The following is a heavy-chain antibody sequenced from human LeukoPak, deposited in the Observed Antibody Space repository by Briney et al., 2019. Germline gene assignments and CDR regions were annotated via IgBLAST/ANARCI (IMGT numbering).Heavy chain of an antibody. CDR2: IYYSGST. CDR1: GGSISSYY. V-gene: IGHV4-59*08. CDR3: ARQGSMTRGGYWLDP. Sequence: SETLSLTCTVSGGSISSYYWSWIRQPPGKGLEWIGYIYYSGSTNYNPSLKSRVTISVDTSKNQFSLKLTSVTVADTAVYFCARQGSMTRGGYWLDPWGQGTLVIVSS. D-gene: IGHD3-10*01. J-gene: IGHJ5*02.